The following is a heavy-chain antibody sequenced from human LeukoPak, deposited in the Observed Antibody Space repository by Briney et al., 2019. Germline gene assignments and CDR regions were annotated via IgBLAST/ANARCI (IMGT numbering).Heavy chain of an antibody. CDR3: AGGPRSTAGLLGLGWFYP. V-gene: IGHV3-21*06. Sequence: RSGGSLRLSCAASGFPFSSHTMTWVSQAPGKGLEWVSSISTSSTFMYYADSVKGRFTISRDNTKNSLYLQVDNVRAEDTAVYFCAGGPRSTAGLLGLGWFYPWGQGTLVTVSS. CDR2: ISTSSTFM. CDR1: GFPFSSHT. J-gene: IGHJ5*02. D-gene: IGHD6-13*01.